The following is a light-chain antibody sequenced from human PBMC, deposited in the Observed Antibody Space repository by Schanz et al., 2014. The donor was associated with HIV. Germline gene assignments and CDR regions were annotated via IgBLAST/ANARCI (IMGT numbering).Light chain of an antibody. CDR2: SNS. V-gene: IGLV1-44*01. CDR3: QSYDYSLSRV. Sequence: QSVLTQPPSASVTPGQRVTISCSGSSSNIGSNNVNWYQHVPGTAPKLLIHSNSQRPSWVPARFSGSKSGTSASLAIIGLQSDDEADYYCQSYDYSLSRVFGGGTKLTVL. J-gene: IGLJ3*02. CDR1: SSNIGSNN.